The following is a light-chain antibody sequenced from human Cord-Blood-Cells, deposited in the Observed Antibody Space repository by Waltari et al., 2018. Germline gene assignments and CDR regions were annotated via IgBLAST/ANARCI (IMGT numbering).Light chain of an antibody. CDR2: DVS. Sequence: QSALTQPASVSGSPGQSITISCTGTSSHVGGYNYVSWYQQHPGKAPKLMIYDVSKRPSGVSNRFSGSKSGNTASLTISGLQAEDEADYYCSSYTSSSLWVFGGGTKLTVL. CDR3: SSYTSSSLWV. V-gene: IGLV2-14*01. CDR1: SSHVGGYNY. J-gene: IGLJ3*02.